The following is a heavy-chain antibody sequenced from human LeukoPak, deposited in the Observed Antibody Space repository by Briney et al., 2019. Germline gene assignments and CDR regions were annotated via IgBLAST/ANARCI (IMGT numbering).Heavy chain of an antibody. J-gene: IGHJ5*02. D-gene: IGHD6-19*01. V-gene: IGHV3-53*01. Sequence: GGSLRLSCAASGFTFSSYSMNWVRQAPGKGLEWVSVIYSGGSTYYADSVKGRFTISRDNSKNTLYLQMNSLRAEDTAVYYCARDGGGWGNWFDPWGQGTLVTVSS. CDR3: ARDGGGWGNWFDP. CDR1: GFTFSSYS. CDR2: IYSGGST.